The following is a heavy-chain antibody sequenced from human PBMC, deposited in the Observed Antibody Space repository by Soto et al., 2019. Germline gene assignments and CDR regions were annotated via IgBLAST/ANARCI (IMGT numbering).Heavy chain of an antibody. D-gene: IGHD3-10*01. CDR3: VHRHYYGSGRRDVDV. CDR2: LYWADDK. CDR1: GLSFSTTGMG. V-gene: IGHV2-5*02. J-gene: IGHJ6*02. Sequence: QITLKESGPTLVRPTETLTLTCSFPGLSFSTTGMGVGWVRQPPGEALEWLALLYWADDKRYSPSLKSRLTITADTSKNQVVLIMTSMDVVDTATYYYVHRHYYGSGRRDVDVWSQGITVTVSS.